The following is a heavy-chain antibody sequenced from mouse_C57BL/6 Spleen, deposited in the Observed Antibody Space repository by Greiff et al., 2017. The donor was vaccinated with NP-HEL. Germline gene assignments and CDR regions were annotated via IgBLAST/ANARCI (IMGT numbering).Heavy chain of an antibody. Sequence: ESGPGLVKPSQSLSLTCSVTGYSITSGYYWNWIRQFPGNKLEWMGYISYDGSNNYNPSLKNRISITRDTSKNQFFLKLNAGTTEDTATYYCAGITTVVARYWYSDVWGTGTTVTVSS. D-gene: IGHD1-1*01. J-gene: IGHJ1*03. CDR3: AGITTVVARYWYSDV. CDR2: ISYDGSN. CDR1: GYSITSGYY. V-gene: IGHV3-6*01.